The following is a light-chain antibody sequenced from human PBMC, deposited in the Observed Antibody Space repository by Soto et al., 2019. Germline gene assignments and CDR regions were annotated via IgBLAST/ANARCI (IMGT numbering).Light chain of an antibody. V-gene: IGKV1-39*01. CDR2: AAS. CDR1: QSISSY. Sequence: DIQMTQSPSSLSASVGDRVTITCRASQSISSYLNWYQQKPGKPPKLLIYAASSLQSGVPSRFSGSGSGTDFTLTISSLQPVDFATYYCQQSYSTSVTFGQGTKLEIK. J-gene: IGKJ2*01. CDR3: QQSYSTSVT.